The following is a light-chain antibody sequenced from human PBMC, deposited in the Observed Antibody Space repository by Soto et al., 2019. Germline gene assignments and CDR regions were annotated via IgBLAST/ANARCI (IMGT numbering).Light chain of an antibody. CDR3: QQYKSYSGT. Sequence: IRMTPSPSTNSAPLGDRATITCRATQSIGSWLAWYQQKPGRAPKLLMYEASSLESGVPSRFSGSGSGTEFTLTISSLQPEDFATYYCQQYKSYSGTFGQGTKVDIK. J-gene: IGKJ1*01. CDR1: QSIGSW. V-gene: IGKV1-5*03. CDR2: EAS.